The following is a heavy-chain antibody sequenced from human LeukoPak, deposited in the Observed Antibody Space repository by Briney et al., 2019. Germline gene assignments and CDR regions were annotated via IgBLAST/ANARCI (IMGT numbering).Heavy chain of an antibody. V-gene: IGHV1-2*02. D-gene: IGHD3-16*01. CDR1: GYSFTDYY. J-gene: IGHJ4*02. CDR3: ARTREGVWGSYSP. CDR2: INPKSGGT. Sequence: ASVTVSCKASGYSFTDYYIHWVRLAPGQGLEWMGWINPKSGGTHYAQKFQGRVSMTRDTSINTVHLELSSLKTNDTAVYYCARTREGVWGSYSPWGQGTLVTVSS.